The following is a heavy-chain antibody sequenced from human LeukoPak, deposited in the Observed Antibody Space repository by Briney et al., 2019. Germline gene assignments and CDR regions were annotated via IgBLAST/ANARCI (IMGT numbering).Heavy chain of an antibody. D-gene: IGHD2-15*01. V-gene: IGHV3-23*01. Sequence: GGSLRLSCAASGFTFSTYGMTWVRQAPGKGLEWVSAISTSGGSTYYADSVKGRFTISRDNSKNTLYLQMNSLRAEDTAVYYCARSGYCGAGTCYSDYFDYWGLGTLVTVSS. J-gene: IGHJ4*02. CDR2: ISTSGGST. CDR1: GFTFSTYG. CDR3: ARSGYCGAGTCYSDYFDY.